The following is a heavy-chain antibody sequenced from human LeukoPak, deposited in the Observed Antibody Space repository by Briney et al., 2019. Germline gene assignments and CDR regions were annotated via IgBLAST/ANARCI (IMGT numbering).Heavy chain of an antibody. CDR3: ARPSSYCSTTGCYFDY. CDR1: GYTFTNYW. J-gene: IGHJ4*01. D-gene: IGHD2-2*01. Sequence: GESLKISCKGSGYTFTNYWIGWVRQMPGKGLEWMGIIYPDDSDTRYSPSFQGQVTISADKSIRTAYLQWSSLQASDTAMYYCARPSSYCSTTGCYFDYWGQEPWSPSPQ. V-gene: IGHV5-51*01. CDR2: IYPDDSDT.